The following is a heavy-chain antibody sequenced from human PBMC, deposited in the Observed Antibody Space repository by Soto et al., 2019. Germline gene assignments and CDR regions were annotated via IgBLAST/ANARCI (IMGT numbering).Heavy chain of an antibody. Sequence: REALKLSYTGSGYSFVSYFIAWVRQIPGKGLEWIGIIYPGYSDTRYRPSFQGQVTISADKSITTVYLQWSSLKASDTAMYYCARTDGYEIEYWGQGTLVTVSS. V-gene: IGHV5-51*01. J-gene: IGHJ4*02. CDR3: ARTDGYEIEY. CDR2: IYPGYSDT. CDR1: GYSFVSYF. D-gene: IGHD5-12*01.